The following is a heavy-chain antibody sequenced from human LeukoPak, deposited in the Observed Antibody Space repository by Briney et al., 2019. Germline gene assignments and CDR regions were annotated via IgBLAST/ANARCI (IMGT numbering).Heavy chain of an antibody. CDR1: GYTFTSYG. CDR2: ISAYNGNT. J-gene: IGHJ1*01. V-gene: IGHV1-18*01. D-gene: IGHD4-17*01. CDR3: ARANYGDYDAEYFQH. Sequence: ASVKVSCKASGYTFTSYGISWVRQAPGQGLEWMGWISAYNGNTNYAQKLQGRVTMTRDTSTSTVYMELSSLRSEDTAVYYCARANYGDYDAEYFQHWGQGTLVTVSS.